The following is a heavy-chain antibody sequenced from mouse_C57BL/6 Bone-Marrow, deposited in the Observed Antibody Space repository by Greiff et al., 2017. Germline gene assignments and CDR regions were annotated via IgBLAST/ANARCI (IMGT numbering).Heavy chain of an antibody. CDR1: GYSFTSYY. Sequence: QVQLQQSGPELVKPGASVKISCKASGYSFTSYYIHWVKQRPGQGLEWIGWIYPGSGNTKYNEKFKGKATLTAHTSSSPAYMQLSSLTSEDAAVYYCARITTVVPLDYWGQGTTLTVSS. CDR3: ARITTVVPLDY. V-gene: IGHV1-66*01. D-gene: IGHD1-1*01. J-gene: IGHJ2*01. CDR2: IYPGSGNT.